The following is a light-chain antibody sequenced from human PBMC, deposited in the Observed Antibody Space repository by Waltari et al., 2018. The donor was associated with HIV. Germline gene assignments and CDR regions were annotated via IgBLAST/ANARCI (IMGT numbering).Light chain of an antibody. CDR2: EDD. CDR1: RGSIASNY. Sequence: NFMLTQPHSVSESPGKTVTISCTGSRGSIASNYVQWYQQRPGSAPIIVIFEDDKRPSGVPDRFSGSIDSSSNSASLTISGLKTEDEADYYCQSFDRNNHVVFGGGTKVTVL. CDR3: QSFDRNNHVV. J-gene: IGLJ2*01. V-gene: IGLV6-57*02.